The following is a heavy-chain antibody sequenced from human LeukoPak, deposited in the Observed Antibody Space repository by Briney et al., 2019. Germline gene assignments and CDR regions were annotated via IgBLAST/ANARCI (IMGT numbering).Heavy chain of an antibody. Sequence: PSETLSLTSTVSVGSISSSSYYWGCIREPPGKGLEWIGSIYYSGSTYYNPSLKSRVTISVDTSKNQFSLTLTSVTAADTAVYYCARYNNNWYLVHLHMCGQGTMVTVSS. CDR2: IYYSGST. CDR1: VGSISSSSYY. V-gene: IGHV4-39*01. J-gene: IGHJ3*02. D-gene: IGHD6-13*01. CDR3: ARYNNNWYLVHLHM.